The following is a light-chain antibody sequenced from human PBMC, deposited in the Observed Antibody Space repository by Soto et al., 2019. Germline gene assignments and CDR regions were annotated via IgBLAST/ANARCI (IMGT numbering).Light chain of an antibody. CDR3: EQYDSSPYT. J-gene: IGKJ2*01. Sequence: ETVLTQSPGTLSLSPGERATVSCRASQSVSSTHLAWYQHKPGQAPRLLIYGASSRETGIPDTFSGSGSGTEFTLTISRLEPEDFVVYYCEQYDSSPYTVGQGTKLDI. CDR1: QSVSSTH. CDR2: GAS. V-gene: IGKV3-20*01.